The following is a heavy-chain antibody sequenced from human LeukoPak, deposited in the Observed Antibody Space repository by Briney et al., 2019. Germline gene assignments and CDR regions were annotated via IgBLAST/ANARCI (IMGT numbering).Heavy chain of an antibody. CDR2: INSDGSST. V-gene: IGHV3-74*01. Sequence: SGGSLRLSCAASGFTFSSYWMHWVRQAPGKGLVWVSRINSDGSSTSYADSVEGRFTISRDNAKNTLYLQMNSLRAGDTAVYYCAKGSKLVVITRDHYMAVWGKGTTVTISS. D-gene: IGHD3-22*01. J-gene: IGHJ6*03. CDR1: GFTFSSYW. CDR3: AKGSKLVVITRDHYMAV.